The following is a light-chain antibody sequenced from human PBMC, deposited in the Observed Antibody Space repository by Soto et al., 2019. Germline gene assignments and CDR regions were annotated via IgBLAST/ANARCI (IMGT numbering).Light chain of an antibody. CDR2: GAS. Sequence: TRLLRTLSLPQEKRATLSCRASQSVSSSYLAWYQQKPGQAPRLLIYGASSRATGIPDRFSGSGSGTDFTLTISRLEPEDFAVYYCQQYGSSPPTFGPGTKVDIK. CDR1: QSVSSSY. CDR3: QQYGSSPPT. J-gene: IGKJ3*01. V-gene: IGKV3-20*01.